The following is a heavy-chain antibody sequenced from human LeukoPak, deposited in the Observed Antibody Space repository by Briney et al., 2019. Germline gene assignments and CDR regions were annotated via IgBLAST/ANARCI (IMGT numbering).Heavy chain of an antibody. CDR1: GFTFSSYW. V-gene: IGHV3-7*03. CDR2: IKQGGSEK. J-gene: IGHJ4*02. Sequence: GGSLRLSCAASGFTFSSYWMSWVRQAPGKGLEWVANIKQGGSEKYDVDAVRRPFTISRDNAKNSLYLQMNSLRDEDTDVYYCARGTEGYDYVWGSYRYLDYWGQGTLVTVSS. D-gene: IGHD3-16*02. CDR3: ARGTEGYDYVWGSYRYLDY.